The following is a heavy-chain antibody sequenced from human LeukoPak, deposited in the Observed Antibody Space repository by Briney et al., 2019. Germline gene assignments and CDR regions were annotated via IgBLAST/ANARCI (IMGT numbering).Heavy chain of an antibody. CDR2: IASDGGAK. V-gene: IGHV3-30*03. Sequence: GGSLRLSCVASGFSFSNHGMHWVRQAPGRGLEWVSVIASDGGAKFYADSVKGRFTLSRDNPKNMFFLQMNLLTVEDTAIYYCAREATWGQWYFDHWGQGTPVTVSS. J-gene: IGHJ4*02. D-gene: IGHD6-19*01. CDR1: GFSFSNHG. CDR3: AREATWGQWYFDH.